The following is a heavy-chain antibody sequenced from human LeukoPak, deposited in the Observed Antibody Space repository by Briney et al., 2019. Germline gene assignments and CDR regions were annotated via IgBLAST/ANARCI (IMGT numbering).Heavy chain of an antibody. D-gene: IGHD6-19*01. CDR2: ISRSGDTL. V-gene: IGHV3-11*01. CDR3: ARDNPEYSSGWYTFDY. Sequence: GGSLRLSCAASGFPFRDYYMTWIRQAPGKGLEWISYISRSGDTLYYADSVKGRFTISRDNTKNTLYLQMNSLRAEDTAVYYCARDNPEYSSGWYTFDYWGQGTLVTVSS. CDR1: GFPFRDYY. J-gene: IGHJ4*02.